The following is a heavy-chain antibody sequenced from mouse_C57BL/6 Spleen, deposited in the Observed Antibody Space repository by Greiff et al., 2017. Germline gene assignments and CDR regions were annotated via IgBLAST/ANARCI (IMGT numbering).Heavy chain of an antibody. D-gene: IGHD2-2*01. J-gene: IGHJ2*01. CDR2: ISYDGSN. Sequence: ESGPGLVKPSQSLSLTCSVTGYSITSGYYWNWIRQFPGNKLEWMGYISYDGSNNYNPSLKNRISITRDTSKNQFFLKLNSVTTEDTATYYCARDGGGYTYDYWGQGTTLTVSS. CDR1: GYSITSGYY. V-gene: IGHV3-6*01. CDR3: ARDGGGYTYDY.